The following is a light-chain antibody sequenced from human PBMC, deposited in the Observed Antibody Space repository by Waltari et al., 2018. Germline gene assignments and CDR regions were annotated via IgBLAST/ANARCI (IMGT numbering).Light chain of an antibody. Sequence: QSALTQPASVSGSPGQSITISCTGTNHDIGSYNLVSWYQQHPGKAPKVIIFEVNKRPSGVSNRFSGSKSGNTPSLTVSGLHPEDEADYYCCSYAGTPRVVFGGGTKLTVL. CDR3: CSYAGTPRVV. J-gene: IGLJ2*01. CDR2: EVN. V-gene: IGLV2-23*02. CDR1: NHDIGSYNL.